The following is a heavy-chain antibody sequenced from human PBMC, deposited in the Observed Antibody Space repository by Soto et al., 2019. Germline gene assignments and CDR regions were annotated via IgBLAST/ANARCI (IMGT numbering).Heavy chain of an antibody. CDR1: GYSFTNNW. CDR3: AGRTAIFAPPDY. D-gene: IGHD3-3*01. J-gene: IGHJ4*02. CDR2: IYPADSES. Sequence: EVQLVQSGAELKKPGESLKISCKASGYSFTNNWIAWVRQMPGKGLEWMGTIYPADSESRYSPSFQGQVTFSADGSSTTAYLHWGSLKASDPAIYYCAGRTAIFAPPDYGGQGTLVTVSS. V-gene: IGHV5-51*03.